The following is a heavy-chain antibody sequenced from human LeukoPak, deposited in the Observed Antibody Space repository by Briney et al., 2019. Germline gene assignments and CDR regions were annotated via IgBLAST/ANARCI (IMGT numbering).Heavy chain of an antibody. D-gene: IGHD1-26*01. Sequence: GGSLRLSCAASGFTFSSYSMNWVRQAPGKGLEWVSSISSSSSYIYYADSVKGRFTISRDNSKNTLYLQMNSLRAEDTAVYYCANLYSGSHHPFDYWGQGTLVTVSS. CDR3: ANLYSGSHHPFDY. CDR2: ISSSSSYI. J-gene: IGHJ4*02. V-gene: IGHV3-21*04. CDR1: GFTFSSYS.